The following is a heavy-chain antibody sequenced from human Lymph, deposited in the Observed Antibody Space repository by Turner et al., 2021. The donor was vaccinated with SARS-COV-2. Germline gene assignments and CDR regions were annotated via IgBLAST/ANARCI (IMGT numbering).Heavy chain of an antibody. CDR1: GFTFSSYV. D-gene: IGHD3-16*01. CDR2: ISYDGINK. Sequence: QVQLVESGGGVVQPGSSLRLSCAASGFTFSSYVMHWVRQAPGKGLEWVAVISYDGINKYYADSVKGRFTISRDNSKNTLYLQMNSLRAEDTAVYYCARLGESLLFGLALDYWGQGTLVTVSS. V-gene: IGHV3-30-3*01. J-gene: IGHJ4*02. CDR3: ARLGESLLFGLALDY.